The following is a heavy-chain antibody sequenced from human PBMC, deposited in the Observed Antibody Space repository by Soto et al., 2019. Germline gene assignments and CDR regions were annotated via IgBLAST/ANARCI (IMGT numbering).Heavy chain of an antibody. Sequence: SVKVSCKTSGGTFSSYTISWIRQAPGQGLEWMGGIVPVFTSTNYAQKFQGRITITADESTSTAYLELSGLRSDDTAVYYCAREFRVAAYSHWGQGTLVTVSS. V-gene: IGHV1-69*13. CDR1: GGTFSSYT. CDR2: IVPVFTST. J-gene: IGHJ4*01. D-gene: IGHD2-15*01. CDR3: AREFRVAAYSH.